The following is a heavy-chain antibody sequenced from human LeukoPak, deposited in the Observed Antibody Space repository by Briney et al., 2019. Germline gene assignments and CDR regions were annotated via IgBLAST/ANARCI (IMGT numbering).Heavy chain of an antibody. CDR2: ISYDGSNK. Sequence: GGSLRLSCAASGFTFSSYAMHWVRQAPGKGLEWVSVISYDGSNKYYADSVKGRFTISRDNSKNTLFLQMNSLRADDTAMHYCARGVGYDFWSGYRYWGQGALVTVSS. CDR3: ARGVGYDFWSGYRY. D-gene: IGHD3-3*01. CDR1: GFTFSSYA. V-gene: IGHV3-30-3*01. J-gene: IGHJ4*02.